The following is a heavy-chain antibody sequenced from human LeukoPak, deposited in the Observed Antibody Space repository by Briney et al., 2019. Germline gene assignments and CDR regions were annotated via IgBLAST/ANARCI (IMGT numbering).Heavy chain of an antibody. Sequence: SQTLSLTCVISGDSVSSNSGAWNWIRQSPSRGLEWLGRTYYRSKWYYDYSPSVKSRITINPDTSKNQFSLQLNSVTPEDTAVYYCARGSYSAFDIWSQGTMVTVSS. V-gene: IGHV6-1*01. CDR3: ARGSYSAFDI. CDR2: TYYRSKWYY. J-gene: IGHJ3*02. CDR1: GDSVSSNSGA. D-gene: IGHD1-26*01.